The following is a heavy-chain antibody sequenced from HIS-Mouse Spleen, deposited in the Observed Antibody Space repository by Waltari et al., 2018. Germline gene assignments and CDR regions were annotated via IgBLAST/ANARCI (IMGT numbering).Heavy chain of an antibody. Sequence: QVPLVQSGAEGKKPGASVKVSSKASGYTFTGYYMHWVRQAPGQGLEWMGWINPNSGGTNYAQKFQGRVTMTRDTSISTAYMELSRLRSDDTAVYYCAREPGSSIAARPGDYWGQGTLVTVSS. D-gene: IGHD6-6*01. CDR3: AREPGSSIAARPGDY. J-gene: IGHJ4*02. CDR2: INPNSGGT. V-gene: IGHV1-2*02. CDR1: GYTFTGYY.